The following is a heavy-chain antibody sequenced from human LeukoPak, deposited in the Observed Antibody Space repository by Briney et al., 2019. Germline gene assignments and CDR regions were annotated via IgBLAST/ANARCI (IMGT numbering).Heavy chain of an antibody. Sequence: GGSLRHSCAASGFTLSNYDMNWVRQAPGKGLEWVSSISTSSRYIYYKDSVRGRFTISRDDAKNSLYLEMNSLRAEDTAAYYCARADCSSSTCYLRRSWFDPWGQGTLVTVSS. V-gene: IGHV3-21*01. CDR2: ISTSSRYI. CDR3: ARADCSSSTCYLRRSWFDP. J-gene: IGHJ5*02. D-gene: IGHD2-2*01. CDR1: GFTLSNYD.